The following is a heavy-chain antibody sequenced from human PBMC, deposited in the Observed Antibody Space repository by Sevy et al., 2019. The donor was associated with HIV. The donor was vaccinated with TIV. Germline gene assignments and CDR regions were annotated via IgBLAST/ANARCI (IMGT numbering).Heavy chain of an antibody. CDR3: ATAPGYYDSAPFDY. CDR1: GFTFNNAW. V-gene: IGHV3-15*01. CDR2: IKSKIDGETT. J-gene: IGHJ4*02. Sequence: GGSLRLSCAVSGFTFNNAWMNWVRQAPGTGLQWVGLIKSKIDGETTDYAAPVKGRFTISRDDSKNKLYLKMNSLKIEDTAVYYCATAPGYYDSAPFDYWGPGTLVTVSS. D-gene: IGHD3-22*01.